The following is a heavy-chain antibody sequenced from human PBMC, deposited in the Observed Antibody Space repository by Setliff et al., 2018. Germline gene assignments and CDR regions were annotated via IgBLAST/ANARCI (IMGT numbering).Heavy chain of an antibody. J-gene: IGHJ4*02. CDR3: AKGGGRYHSDS. V-gene: IGHV4-59*08. D-gene: IGHD1-1*01. CDR1: GGSVKSHY. Sequence: SETLSLTCTVSGGSVKSHYWSWIRQTPEKGLEWIGFVFYSGDTRYNPSLKSRVTMSVDTSMNQFSLKLSSVTAADTAVYFCAKGGGRYHSDSWGQGILVTVSS. CDR2: VFYSGDT.